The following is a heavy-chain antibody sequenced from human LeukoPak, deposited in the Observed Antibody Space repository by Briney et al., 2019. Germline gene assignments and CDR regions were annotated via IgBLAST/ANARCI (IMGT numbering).Heavy chain of an antibody. CDR1: GYTFTSYD. Sequence: ASVKVSCKASGYTFTSYDINWVRQATGQGLEWMGWMNPNSGNTGYAQKFQGRVTMTRYTSISTAYMELSSLRSEDTAVYYCARGPIGYCGSTSCNKFAYYYYGMDVWGQGTTVTVSS. V-gene: IGHV1-8*01. J-gene: IGHJ6*02. D-gene: IGHD2-2*02. CDR3: ARGPIGYCGSTSCNKFAYYYYGMDV. CDR2: MNPNSGNT.